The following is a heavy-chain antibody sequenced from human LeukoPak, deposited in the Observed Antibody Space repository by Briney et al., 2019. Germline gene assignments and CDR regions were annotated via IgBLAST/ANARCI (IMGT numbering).Heavy chain of an antibody. CDR1: GFAFSSYA. J-gene: IGHJ4*02. CDR2: ISRRDDYT. V-gene: IGHV3-23*01. CDR3: ANDYRSGSFHDF. Sequence: GGSLILSCVASGFAFSSYAMSWVRQPPGKGLEWVSVISRRDDYTYYADSVKGRFTISRDNSKNTLYLQMNTLRAEDTAVYYCANDYRSGSFHDFWGQGTLVTVSS. D-gene: IGHD3-10*01.